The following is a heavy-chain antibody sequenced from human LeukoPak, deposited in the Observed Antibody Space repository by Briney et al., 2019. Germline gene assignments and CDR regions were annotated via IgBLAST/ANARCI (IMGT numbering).Heavy chain of an antibody. CDR1: AHTFTDWY. D-gene: IGHD4-17*01. CDR2: INPNSGDT. J-gene: IGHJ2*01. CDR3: ARRNPDIWNGDYVLSRGSWYFDL. V-gene: IGHV1-2*02. Sequence: GASVKVSCKPSAHTFTDWYIHWVRQAPGQGLEWLGWINPNSGDTNYAQRFQDRVTMTWDTSINTAYMELSRLRSDDTAVYYCARRNPDIWNGDYVLSRGSWYFDLWGRGTLLTVSS.